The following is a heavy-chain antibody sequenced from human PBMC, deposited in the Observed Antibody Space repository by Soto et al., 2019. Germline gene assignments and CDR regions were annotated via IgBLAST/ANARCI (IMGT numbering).Heavy chain of an antibody. J-gene: IGHJ4*02. CDR2: VSYTGNT. V-gene: IGHV4-31*03. CDR1: GGSIGSGGYW. Sequence: QVQLQESGPGLMQPSQTLSLTCTVSGGSIGSGGYWWSWIRQHPGRGLEWIGFVSYTGNTQYNPSPXSXXNISVDTSTKQFSLKLSSVTAADTAVYYCARGTLVWGQGTLVTVSS. D-gene: IGHD2-2*01. CDR3: ARGTLV.